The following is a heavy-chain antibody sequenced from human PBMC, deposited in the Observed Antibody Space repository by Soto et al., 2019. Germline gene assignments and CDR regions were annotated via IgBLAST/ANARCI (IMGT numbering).Heavy chain of an antibody. J-gene: IGHJ4*02. CDR1: GFTFHTYS. CDR3: ARARNDYGAWYYFDY. Sequence: EVQLVESGGGLVKPGGSLRLSCAVSGFTFHTYSMNWVRQAPGKGLEWVSSISPGSSNIYYAQSVKGRFTISRDNAKNSLSLQMNSLRAEDTAVYHCARARNDYGAWYYFDYGGQGTRVTVSS. CDR2: ISPGSSNI. V-gene: IGHV3-21*01. D-gene: IGHD4-17*01.